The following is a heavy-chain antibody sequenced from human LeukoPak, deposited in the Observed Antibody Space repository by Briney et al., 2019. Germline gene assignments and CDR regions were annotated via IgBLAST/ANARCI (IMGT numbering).Heavy chain of an antibody. Sequence: GGSLRLSCAASGFTFGSPWMHWVRQAPGKGLVWVSRINSDGSSTSYADSVKGRFIISRDNAKNTLSLQMNSLRAEDTAVFYCVRVACSSMTSCATVDYWGQGTLVTVSS. CDR3: VRVACSSMTSCATVDY. CDR1: GFTFGSPW. D-gene: IGHD2-2*01. J-gene: IGHJ4*02. V-gene: IGHV3-74*01. CDR2: INSDGSST.